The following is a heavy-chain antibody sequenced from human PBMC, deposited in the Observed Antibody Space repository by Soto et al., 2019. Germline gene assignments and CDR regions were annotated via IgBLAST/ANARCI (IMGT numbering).Heavy chain of an antibody. Sequence: GGSLRLSCAASGFTVSSNYMSWVRQAPGKGLEWVSVIYSGGSTYYADSVKGRFTISRDNSKNTLYLQMNSLRAEDTAVYYCATYSGYDYYYYYYMDVWGKGTTVTVSS. CDR2: IYSGGST. D-gene: IGHD5-12*01. CDR1: GFTVSSNY. V-gene: IGHV3-66*01. J-gene: IGHJ6*03. CDR3: ATYSGYDYYYYYYMDV.